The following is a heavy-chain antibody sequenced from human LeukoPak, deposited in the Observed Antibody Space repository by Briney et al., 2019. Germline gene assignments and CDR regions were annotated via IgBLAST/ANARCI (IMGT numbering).Heavy chain of an antibody. CDR1: GFTFSSCD. Sequence: GGSLRLSCAASGFTFSSCDMHWVRQATGKGLEWVSAIGTAGDTYYPGSVKGRFTISRENAKNSLYLQMNSLRAGDTAVYYCARGINYYDSSAYYFDYWGQGTLVTVSS. CDR3: ARGINYYDSSAYYFDY. V-gene: IGHV3-13*01. D-gene: IGHD3-22*01. CDR2: IGTAGDT. J-gene: IGHJ4*02.